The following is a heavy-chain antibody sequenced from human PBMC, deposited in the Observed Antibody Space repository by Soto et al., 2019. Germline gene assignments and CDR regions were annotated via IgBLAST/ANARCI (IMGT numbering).Heavy chain of an antibody. CDR1: GFAFRSHG. J-gene: IGHJ3*01. Sequence: PGGSLRLSCVASGFAFRSHGMHWARQAPGKGPEWVAGVSFDGNTRNYADSVKGRFTISRDNAKNTMYLQMNSLRAEDTAVYYCARGDLGGFDLWGQGTTVTVSS. D-gene: IGHD2-21*02. CDR3: ARGDLGGFDL. CDR2: VSFDGNTR. V-gene: IGHV3-30*03.